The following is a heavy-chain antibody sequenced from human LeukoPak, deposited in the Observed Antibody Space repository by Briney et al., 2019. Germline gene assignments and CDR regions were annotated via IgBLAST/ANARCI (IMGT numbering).Heavy chain of an antibody. D-gene: IGHD2-21*02. CDR1: GFTFSDYY. V-gene: IGHV3-11*04. J-gene: IGHJ4*02. CDR3: ARGAYCGGDCYGRGYFDY. Sequence: KTGGSLRLSCAAPGFTFSDYYMSWIRQAPGKGLEWVSYISSSGSTIYYADSVKGRFTISRDNAKNSLYLQMNSLRAEDTAVYYCARGAYCGGDCYGRGYFDYWGQGTLVTVSS. CDR2: ISSSGSTI.